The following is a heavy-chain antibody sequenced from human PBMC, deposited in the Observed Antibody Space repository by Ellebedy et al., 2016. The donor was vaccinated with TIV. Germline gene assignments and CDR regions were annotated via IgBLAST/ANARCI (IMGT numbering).Heavy chain of an antibody. Sequence: AASVKVSCKASGYTFTAYAMTWVRQPPGQGLEWMGWNNTGTGNPTYAQDFTGRFVFSLDTSVNTAYLQINSLKAEDTAVYYCARISQFSNDNFWGQGTLVTVSS. CDR3: ARISQFSNDNF. D-gene: IGHD3-9*01. CDR1: GYTFTAYA. V-gene: IGHV7-4-1*02. J-gene: IGHJ4*02. CDR2: NNTGTGNP.